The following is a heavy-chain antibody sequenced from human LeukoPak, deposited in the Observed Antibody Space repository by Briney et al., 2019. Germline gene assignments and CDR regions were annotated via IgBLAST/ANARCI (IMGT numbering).Heavy chain of an antibody. D-gene: IGHD5-12*01. CDR3: ARLGYSGYAYYMDV. V-gene: IGHV4-38-2*01. CDR1: GYSISSGYY. CDR2: IYHSGST. Sequence: TASETLSLTCAVSGYSISSGYYWGWIRQPPGKGLEWIGSIYHSGSTYYNPSLKSRVTISVDTSKNQFSLKLSSVTAAGTAVYYCARLGYSGYAYYMDVWGKGTTVTVSS. J-gene: IGHJ6*03.